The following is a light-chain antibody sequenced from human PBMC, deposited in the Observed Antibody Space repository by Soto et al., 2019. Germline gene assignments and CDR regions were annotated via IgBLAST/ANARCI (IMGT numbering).Light chain of an antibody. CDR3: QQYGNSGVT. Sequence: EIVLTQSPGTLSLSPGERATLSCRASQSVNSNYLAWHQQKPGQAPRLLIYGVSSRATGITDTFSGSGSGTDFTLPISRLEPEDFAVYYCQQYGNSGVTFGPGTKVDI. V-gene: IGKV3-20*01. CDR1: QSVNSNY. J-gene: IGKJ3*01. CDR2: GVS.